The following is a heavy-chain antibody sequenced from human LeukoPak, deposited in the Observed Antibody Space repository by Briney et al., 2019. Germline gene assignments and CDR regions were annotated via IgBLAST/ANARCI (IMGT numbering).Heavy chain of an antibody. D-gene: IGHD6-19*01. CDR3: ARDGIEQWLVGYYFDY. Sequence: GGSLSLSCAASGFTFSSHAMHWARQAPGKGLEWVAVISYDGSNKYYADSVKGRFTISRDNSKNTLYLQMNSLRAEDTAVYYCARDGIEQWLVGYYFDYWGQGTLVTVSS. J-gene: IGHJ4*02. CDR2: ISYDGSNK. CDR1: GFTFSSHA. V-gene: IGHV3-30*04.